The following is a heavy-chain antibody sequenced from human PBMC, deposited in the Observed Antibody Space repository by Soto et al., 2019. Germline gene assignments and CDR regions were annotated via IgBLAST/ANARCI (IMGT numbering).Heavy chain of an antibody. CDR2: FYASGSI. Sequence: SETLSLTCFVSGYSITAGGYYWSWIRHHPGKGLEWIGSFYASGSILYNPSLRSRVSISGDTSSNQFSMSLTSVTAADTARYYCARMYGSGAGWFHHWGQGALVTVSS. V-gene: IGHV4-31*03. CDR3: ARMYGSGAGWFHH. D-gene: IGHD2-15*01. J-gene: IGHJ5*02. CDR1: GYSITAGGYY.